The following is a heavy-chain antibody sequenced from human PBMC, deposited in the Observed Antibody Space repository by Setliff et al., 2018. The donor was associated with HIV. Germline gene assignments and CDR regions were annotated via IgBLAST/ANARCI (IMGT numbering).Heavy chain of an antibody. CDR3: ARCFSVYSSSDPLLNWLDP. Sequence: ASVKVSCKASGYTFTSYTLHWVRQAPGQRLEWMGWINAGNGNTKFSQEFQGGVTITRDTSASTAYMDLSSLRSEDTAVYYCARCFSVYSSSDPLLNWLDPWGQGTLVTVSS. CDR1: GYTFTSYT. D-gene: IGHD6-6*01. CDR2: INAGNGNT. V-gene: IGHV1-3*01. J-gene: IGHJ5*02.